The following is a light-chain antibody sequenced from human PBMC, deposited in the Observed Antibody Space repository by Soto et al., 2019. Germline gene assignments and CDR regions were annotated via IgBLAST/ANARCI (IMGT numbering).Light chain of an antibody. V-gene: IGLV3-21*02. J-gene: IGLJ1*01. CDR1: NIGSKS. Sequence: SYELTQPPSVSVAPGQTTRITCGGNNIGSKSVHWYQQKPGQAPVLVVYDDSDRPSGSPERFSGSNSGNTATLTISRVEAGDEADYYCQVWYSSSDHLVFGTGTKLTVL. CDR2: DDS. CDR3: QVWYSSSDHLV.